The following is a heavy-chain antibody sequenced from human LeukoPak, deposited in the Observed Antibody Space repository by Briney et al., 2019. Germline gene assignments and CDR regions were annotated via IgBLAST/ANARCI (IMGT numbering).Heavy chain of an antibody. CDR3: ARDRGYYYDSSGYYYV. CDR1: GYTFTSYD. D-gene: IGHD3-22*01. V-gene: IGHV1-8*01. Sequence: ASVKVSCKASGYTFTSYDINWVRQATGQGLEWMGWMNSNSGNTGYAQKFQGRVTMTRNTSISTAYMELSSLRSEDTAVYYCARDRGYYYDSSGYYYVWGQGTLVTVSS. J-gene: IGHJ4*02. CDR2: MNSNSGNT.